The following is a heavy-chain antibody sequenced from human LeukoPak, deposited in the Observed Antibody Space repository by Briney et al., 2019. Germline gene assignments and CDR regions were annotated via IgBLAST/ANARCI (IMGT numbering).Heavy chain of an antibody. Sequence: SQTLSLTCTVSGGSISSGRDYWGWIRQPAGKGLEWIGRIYISGSNNDNPSIKSRVTISVDTSKKQFSLKLSSVTAADTAVYCCARQWSGYSYGSDWFDPWGQGTLVTVSS. CDR3: ARQWSGYSYGSDWFDP. J-gene: IGHJ5*02. D-gene: IGHD5-18*01. V-gene: IGHV4-61*02. CDR2: IYISGSN. CDR1: GGSISSGRDY.